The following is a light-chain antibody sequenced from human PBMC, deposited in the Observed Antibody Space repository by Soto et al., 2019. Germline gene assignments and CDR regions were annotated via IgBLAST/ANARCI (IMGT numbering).Light chain of an antibody. Sequence: DIVMTQSPATLSVSPGERATLSCRATQTISNNLAWYQQKPGQAPRLLVQGASRRATGIPERFSGSGSGTDFTLTIRRLEPEDFAVYYCKQYGSSPWTFGQGTKVDIK. CDR3: KQYGSSPWT. V-gene: IGKV3-20*01. CDR2: GAS. J-gene: IGKJ1*01. CDR1: QTISNN.